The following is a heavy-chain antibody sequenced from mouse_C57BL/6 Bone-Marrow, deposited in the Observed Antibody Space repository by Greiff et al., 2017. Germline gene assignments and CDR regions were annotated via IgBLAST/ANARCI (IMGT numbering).Heavy chain of an antibody. CDR1: GFTFSSYA. J-gene: IGHJ4*01. CDR3: ARDPYGSSYYYAMDY. V-gene: IGHV5-4*01. CDR2: ISDGGSYT. Sequence: EVQLVESGGGLVKPGGSLKLSCAASGFTFSSYAMSWVRQTPEKRLEWVATISDGGSYTYYPDNVKGRFTISRDNAKNNLYLQMSHLKSEDTAMYDCARDPYGSSYYYAMDYWGQGTSVTVSS. D-gene: IGHD1-1*01.